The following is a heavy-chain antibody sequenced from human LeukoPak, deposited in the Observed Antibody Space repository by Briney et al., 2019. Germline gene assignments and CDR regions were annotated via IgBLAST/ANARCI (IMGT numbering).Heavy chain of an antibody. V-gene: IGHV4-61*02. CDR1: GGSINTPNYY. CDR2: IYINGST. Sequence: SETLSLTCTVSGGSINTPNYYWSWIRQPAGKGLEWIGRIYINGSTNYNPSLKSRVTMSVDTSKNQFSLKLSSVTAADTAVYYCARDRGTWNDDGFDYWGQGTLVTVSS. J-gene: IGHJ4*02. CDR3: ARDRGTWNDDGFDY. D-gene: IGHD1-1*01.